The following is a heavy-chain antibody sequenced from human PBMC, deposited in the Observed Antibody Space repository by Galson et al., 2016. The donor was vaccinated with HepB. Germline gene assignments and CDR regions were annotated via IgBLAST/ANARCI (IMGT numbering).Heavy chain of an antibody. J-gene: IGHJ4*02. CDR1: GGTSSSAS. CDR3: ARMGSRTSPECYSAHDCGH. V-gene: IGHV1-69*13. D-gene: IGHD3-10*01. Sequence: SVKVSCKASGGTSSSASISWVRQAPGQGLEWMGAIIPMFDTTNYAQKFQGRVTITADESTRTAYMELRSLRYEDTAVYYCARMGSRTSPECYSAHDCGHWGQGTLVTVSS. CDR2: IIPMFDTT.